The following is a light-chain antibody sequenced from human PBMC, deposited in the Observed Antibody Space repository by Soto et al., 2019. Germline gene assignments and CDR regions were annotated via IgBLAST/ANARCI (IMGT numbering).Light chain of an antibody. J-gene: IGKJ2*02. Sequence: EIVLTQSPGTLSLSPGERATLSCRASQSVSSSDLAWYQQKPGQAPRLLIYGASSRATGIPDRFSGSGSGTDFTLTISRLEPEDFAVYYCQKYGSSPRTFGQGTKLEI. CDR2: GAS. V-gene: IGKV3-20*01. CDR3: QKYGSSPRT. CDR1: QSVSSSD.